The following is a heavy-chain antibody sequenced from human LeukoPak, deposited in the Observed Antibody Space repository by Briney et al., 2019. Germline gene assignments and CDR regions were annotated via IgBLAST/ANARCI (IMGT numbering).Heavy chain of an antibody. Sequence: GGSLRLSCAASGFTFSSYWMHWARHAPGKGLVWVSRINSDGSNTSYADSVKGRFTISRDNAKNTLYLQMNSLRAEDTAVYYCAVLGGHYFDYWGQGTLVTVSS. CDR1: GFTFSSYW. D-gene: IGHD1-26*01. CDR2: INSDGSNT. V-gene: IGHV3-74*01. J-gene: IGHJ4*02. CDR3: AVLGGHYFDY.